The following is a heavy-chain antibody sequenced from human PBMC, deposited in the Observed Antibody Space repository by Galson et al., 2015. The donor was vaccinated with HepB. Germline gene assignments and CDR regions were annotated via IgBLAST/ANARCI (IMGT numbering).Heavy chain of an antibody. D-gene: IGHD3-10*01. J-gene: IGHJ5*02. CDR3: ARGGTYFRSGNYFPFDA. V-gene: IGHV3-30-3*01. CDR2: VSYDGSDK. Sequence: SLRLSCAGSGFTFSTYTIHWVRQPPGKGLEWVAVVSYDGSDKYFADSVKGRFTISRDNSKNTLYLQMNSLRAEDTAVYYCARGGTYFRSGNYFPFDAWGQGTLVTVSS. CDR1: GFTFSTYT.